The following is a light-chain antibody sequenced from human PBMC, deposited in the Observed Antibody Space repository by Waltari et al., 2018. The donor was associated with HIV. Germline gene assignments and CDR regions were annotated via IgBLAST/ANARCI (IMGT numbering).Light chain of an antibody. CDR1: RSDFETYTL. CDR3: CSYVGSDTWV. V-gene: IGLV2-23*02. CDR2: EVL. Sequence: QSALTQPASVSGSPGQSITISCPESRSDFETYTLISWYQHPPGKAPKLLIYEVLKRPSGVSNRFSGSMSANTASLTISGLQAEDEADYYCCSYVGSDTWVFGGGTKLTVL. J-gene: IGLJ3*02.